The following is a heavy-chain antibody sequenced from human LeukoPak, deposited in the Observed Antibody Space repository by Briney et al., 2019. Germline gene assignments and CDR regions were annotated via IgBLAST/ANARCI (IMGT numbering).Heavy chain of an antibody. CDR1: GYSISSGYY. CDR2: IYHSGST. V-gene: IGHV4-38-2*02. J-gene: IGHJ4*02. Sequence: SETLSLTCTVSGYSISSGYYWGWIRQPPGKGLEWIGSIYHSGSTYYNPSLKSRVTISVDTSKNQFSLKLSSVTAADTAVYYCARGRWLVVGVDYWGQGTLVTVSS. D-gene: IGHD6-19*01. CDR3: ARGRWLVVGVDY.